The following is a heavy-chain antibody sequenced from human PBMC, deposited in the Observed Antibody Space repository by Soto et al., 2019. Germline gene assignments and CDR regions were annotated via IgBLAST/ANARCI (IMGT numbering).Heavy chain of an antibody. Sequence: SETLSLTCTVSDASMKSSVQYWGWIRQPPGKALEWIGSVSDSGSTYYNLSLKSRVTISVDKSKNQFSLTLTSVTAADTAVYFCARHRMRAWLVFTPPASFDSWGQGLRVTVYS. CDR1: DASMKSSVQY. CDR3: ARHRMRAWLVFTPPASFDS. J-gene: IGHJ4*02. CDR2: VSDSGST. D-gene: IGHD6-19*01. V-gene: IGHV4-39*01.